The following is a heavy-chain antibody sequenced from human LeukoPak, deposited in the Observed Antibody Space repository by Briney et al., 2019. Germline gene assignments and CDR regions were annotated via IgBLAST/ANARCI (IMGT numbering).Heavy chain of an antibody. CDR3: ARDGYSSSYWFDP. D-gene: IGHD6-13*01. CDR2: ISSSDSPI. V-gene: IGHV3-11*04. Sequence: GGSLRLSCAASGFTFGDYYMSWIRQAPGKGLEWVSYISSSDSPIYYADSVKGRFTISRDNAKNSLFLQMNSLGAEDTAVYYCARDGYSSSYWFDPWGQGTLVTVSS. CDR1: GFTFGDYY. J-gene: IGHJ5*02.